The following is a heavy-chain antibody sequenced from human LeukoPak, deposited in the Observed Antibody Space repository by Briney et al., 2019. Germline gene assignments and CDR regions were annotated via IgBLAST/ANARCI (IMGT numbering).Heavy chain of an antibody. J-gene: IGHJ4*02. CDR3: ATPKVVATRNIDY. D-gene: IGHD2-15*01. Sequence: PSETLSLTCAVSGGSINSSHWWSWVRQPPGKGLEWIGSIYYSGSTYYNPSLKSRVTISVDTSNNRFSLKLSSVTAADTAVYYCATPKVVATRNIDYWGQGTLVTVSS. CDR2: IYYSGST. V-gene: IGHV4-4*02. CDR1: GGSINSSHW.